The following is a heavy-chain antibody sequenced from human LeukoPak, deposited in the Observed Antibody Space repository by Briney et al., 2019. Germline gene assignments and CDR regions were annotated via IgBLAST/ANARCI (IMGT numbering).Heavy chain of an antibody. CDR3: ARGPVPDYYYYVMDV. J-gene: IGHJ6*02. CDR1: GYTFTAYY. Sequence: GASVKVSCKASGYTFTAYYIHWVRQAPGQRLEWMGWINPNSGGTNYAQQFQGRVTVTRDTSISTAYMELSRLRSDDTAVYYCARGPVPDYYYYVMDVWGQGTTVTVSS. CDR2: INPNSGGT. D-gene: IGHD2-2*01. V-gene: IGHV1-2*02.